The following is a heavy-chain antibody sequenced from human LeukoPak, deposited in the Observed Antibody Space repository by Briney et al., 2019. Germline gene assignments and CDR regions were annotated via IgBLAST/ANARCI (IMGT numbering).Heavy chain of an antibody. J-gene: IGHJ4*02. CDR3: ARGQDYYDSSGYYSLDY. CDR1: GRSFSGYY. V-gene: IGHV4-34*01. CDR2: INHSGST. D-gene: IGHD3-22*01. Sequence: SETLSLTCAVYGRSFSGYYWSWIRQPPGKGLEWIGEINHSGSTNYNPSLKSRVTISVDTSKNQFSLKLSSVTAADTAVYYCARGQDYYDSSGYYSLDYWGQGTLVTVSS.